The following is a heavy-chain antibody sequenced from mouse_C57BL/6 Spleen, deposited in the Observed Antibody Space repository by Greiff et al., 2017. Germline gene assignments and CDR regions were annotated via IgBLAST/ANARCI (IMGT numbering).Heavy chain of an antibody. Sequence: VQLQQSGAELVRPGASVTLSCKASGYTFTDYEMHWVKQTPVHGLEWIGAIDPETGGTAYNQKFKGKAILTADKSSSTAYMELRSLTSEDSAVYYCTRGWLLRYYFDYWGQGTTLTVSS. CDR1: GYTFTDYE. D-gene: IGHD2-3*01. V-gene: IGHV1-15*01. J-gene: IGHJ2*01. CDR2: IDPETGGT. CDR3: TRGWLLRYYFDY.